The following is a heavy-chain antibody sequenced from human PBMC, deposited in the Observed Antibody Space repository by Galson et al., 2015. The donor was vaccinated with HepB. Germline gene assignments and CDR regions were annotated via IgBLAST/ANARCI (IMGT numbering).Heavy chain of an antibody. Sequence: SLRLSCAASGFTFSNYGMHWVRQAPGKGLEWVAVISYDGSNKYYADSVEGRFTISRDNSKNTLYLQMNSLRAEDTALYYCAKDQALVAFSYWYFDLWGRGTLVTVSP. CDR2: ISYDGSNK. J-gene: IGHJ2*01. CDR1: GFTFSNYG. CDR3: AKDQALVAFSYWYFDL. V-gene: IGHV3-30*18.